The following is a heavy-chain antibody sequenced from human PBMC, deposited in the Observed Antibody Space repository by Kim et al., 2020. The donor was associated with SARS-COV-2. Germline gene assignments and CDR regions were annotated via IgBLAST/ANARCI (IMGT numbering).Heavy chain of an antibody. V-gene: IGHV3-9*01. J-gene: IGHJ4*02. CDR2: ISWNSGSI. CDR1: GFTFDDYA. Sequence: GGSLRLSCAASGFTFDDYAMHWVRQAPGKGLEWVSGISWNSGSIGYADSVKGRFTISRDNAKNSLYLQMNSLRAEDTALYYCAKDKSSGWYVYVDYWGQG. CDR3: AKDKSSGWYVYVDY. D-gene: IGHD6-19*01.